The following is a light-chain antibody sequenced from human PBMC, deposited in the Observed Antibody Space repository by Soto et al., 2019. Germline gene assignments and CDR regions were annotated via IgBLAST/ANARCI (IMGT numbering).Light chain of an antibody. CDR1: SSDIGSYDL. J-gene: IGLJ2*01. Sequence: QSVLTQPASVSGSPGQSITISCTGSSSDIGSYDLVSWYQQYPGKAPKLKIYEGSKRPSGISNRFSGSKSGNTASLTISGLQAEDEADYYCCSYAGNRGLVFGGGTKSPS. CDR3: CSYAGNRGLV. V-gene: IGLV2-23*01. CDR2: EGS.